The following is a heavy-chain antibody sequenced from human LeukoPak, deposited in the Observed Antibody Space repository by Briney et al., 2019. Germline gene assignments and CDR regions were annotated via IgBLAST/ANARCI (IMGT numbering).Heavy chain of an antibody. CDR2: IKSKGDGETT. CDR1: GFNFNNTW. J-gene: IGHJ4*02. CDR3: ATDLGLTMIRGVIVH. V-gene: IGHV3-15*01. Sequence: GVSHRLSCAASGFNFNNTWMTWVRQAPGKGLEWVGRIKSKGDGETTDYGAPVKGRFTMSRDDSKATVYLQMNLLQAEDTAMYYCATDLGLTMIRGVIVHWGQGALVIVSS. D-gene: IGHD3-10*01.